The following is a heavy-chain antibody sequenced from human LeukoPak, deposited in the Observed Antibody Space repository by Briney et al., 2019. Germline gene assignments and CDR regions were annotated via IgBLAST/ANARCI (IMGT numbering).Heavy chain of an antibody. Sequence: PSETLSLTCAVYGGFFSGYYWSWIRQPPGKGLEWIGEINHSGSTNYNPSLKSRVTISVDTSKNQFSLKLSSVTAADTAVYYCARDQYYYDSSGYYRPFDPWGQGTLVTVSS. CDR2: INHSGST. V-gene: IGHV4-34*01. CDR1: GGFFSGYY. D-gene: IGHD3-22*01. J-gene: IGHJ5*02. CDR3: ARDQYYYDSSGYYRPFDP.